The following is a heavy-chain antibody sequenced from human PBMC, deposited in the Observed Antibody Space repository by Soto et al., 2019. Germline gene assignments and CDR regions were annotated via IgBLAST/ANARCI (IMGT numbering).Heavy chain of an antibody. J-gene: IGHJ4*02. CDR2: IKQDGSEK. D-gene: IGHD5-12*01. CDR1: GFTFSSYW. CDR3: AREWKATVFDY. Sequence: AGGSLRLSCAASGFTFSSYWMSWVCQAPGKGLEWVANIKQDGSEKHYVDSVKGRFTISRDNAKNSLYLQMNSLRAEDTAVYYCAREWKATVFDYWGQGTLVTVSS. V-gene: IGHV3-7*01.